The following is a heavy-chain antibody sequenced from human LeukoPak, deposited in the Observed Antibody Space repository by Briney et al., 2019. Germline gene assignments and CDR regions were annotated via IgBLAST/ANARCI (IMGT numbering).Heavy chain of an antibody. V-gene: IGHV3-23*01. D-gene: IGHD3-10*01. CDR1: GFTFSSYG. J-gene: IGHJ3*02. CDR3: AKDTTTMVRGGPPGAFDI. Sequence: PGGSLRLSCVASGFTFSSYGMSWVRQAPGRGLEWVSAISGSGGSTYYADSVKGRFTISRDNSKNTLYLQMNSLRAEDTAVYYCAKDTTTMVRGGPPGAFDIWGQGTMVTVSS. CDR2: ISGSGGST.